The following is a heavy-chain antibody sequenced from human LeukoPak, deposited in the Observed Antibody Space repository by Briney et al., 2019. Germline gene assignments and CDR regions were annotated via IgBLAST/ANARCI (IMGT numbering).Heavy chain of an antibody. J-gene: IGHJ3*02. D-gene: IGHD3-10*01. V-gene: IGHV3-66*01. CDR1: GFSVSNNY. CDR2: IYSGGST. Sequence: PGGSLRLSCAASGFSVSNNYMSRVRQAPGKGLEWVSVIYSGGSTFYADSVKGRFTISRDNSKNTLYLQMNSLRAEDTAVYFCAKDEEGVDAFDIWGKGQWSPSLQ. CDR3: AKDEEGVDAFDI.